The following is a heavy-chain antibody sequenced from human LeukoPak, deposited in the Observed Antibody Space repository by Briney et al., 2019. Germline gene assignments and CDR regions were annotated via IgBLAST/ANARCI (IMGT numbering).Heavy chain of an antibody. D-gene: IGHD3-3*01. J-gene: IGHJ3*02. CDR3: ARSEWFRAFDI. V-gene: IGHV3-21*01. CDR1: GFTFTSYA. Sequence: PGRSLRLSCAASGFTFTSYAIHWVRQAPGKGLEWVSSISSSSSYIYYADSVKGRFTISRDNAKNSLYLQMNSLRAEDTAVYYCARSEWFRAFDIWGQGTMVTVSS. CDR2: ISSSSSYI.